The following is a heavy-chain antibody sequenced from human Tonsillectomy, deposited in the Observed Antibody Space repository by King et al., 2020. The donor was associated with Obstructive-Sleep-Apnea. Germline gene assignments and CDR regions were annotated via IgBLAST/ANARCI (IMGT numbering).Heavy chain of an antibody. J-gene: IGHJ5*02. CDR3: ARVPYITGWSGWFDP. Sequence: QLQESGPGLVKPSETLSLTCTVFGGSLSSSSYYWGWLRHPPGKGLEWLGGIYYSGSTKYNPSLKRRVTISIDTSKNQFSLKLSSVTAADTAVYYCARVPYITGWSGWFDPWGQGTLVTVSS. D-gene: IGHD6-19*01. V-gene: IGHV4-39*07. CDR2: IYYSGST. CDR1: GGSLSSSSYY.